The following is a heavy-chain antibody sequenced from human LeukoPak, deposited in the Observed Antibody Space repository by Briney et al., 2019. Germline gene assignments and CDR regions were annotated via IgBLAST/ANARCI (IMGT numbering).Heavy chain of an antibody. D-gene: IGHD1-26*01. CDR2: INHSGST. J-gene: IGHJ4*02. V-gene: IGHV4-34*01. Sequence: SETLSLTCAVYGGSFSTYYWSWIRQPPGKGLEWIGEINHSGSTNYNPSLKSRVTISVDTSKNQFSLKLSSVTAADTAVYYCARDIGDSGSYWGQGTLVTVSS. CDR1: GGSFSTYY. CDR3: ARDIGDSGSY.